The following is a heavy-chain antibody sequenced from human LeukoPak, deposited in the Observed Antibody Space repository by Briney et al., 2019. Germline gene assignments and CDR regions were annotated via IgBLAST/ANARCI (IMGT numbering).Heavy chain of an antibody. D-gene: IGHD3-10*01. V-gene: IGHV3-74*01. CDR3: ARALHVTMVRGVTNWFDP. Sequence: QPGGSLRLSCAASGFTFSSYWMHWVRQAPGKGLVWVSRINSDGSSTSYADSVKGRFTISRDNAKNSLYLQMNSLRAEDTAVYYCARALHVTMVRGVTNWFDPWGQGTLVTVSS. CDR2: INSDGSST. CDR1: GFTFSSYW. J-gene: IGHJ5*02.